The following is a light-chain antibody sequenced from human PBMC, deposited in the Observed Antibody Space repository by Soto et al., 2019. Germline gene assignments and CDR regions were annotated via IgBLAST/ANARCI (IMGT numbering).Light chain of an antibody. V-gene: IGLV1-51*01. J-gene: IGLJ1*01. CDR3: GSWDSSLSAYV. CDR2: DDN. CDR1: SXNIGGNS. Sequence: QSVLTQPHSVSAAPGQKITICCSGSSXNIGGNSVSWYQQLPGTAPKLLIYDDNKRPSGIPDRFSGSKSGTSATLGITGFQTWDEADYYCGSWDSSLSAYVFGTWPNVTVL.